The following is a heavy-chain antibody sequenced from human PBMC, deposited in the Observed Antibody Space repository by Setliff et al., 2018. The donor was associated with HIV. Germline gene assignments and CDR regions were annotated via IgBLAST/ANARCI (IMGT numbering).Heavy chain of an antibody. CDR2: IFRAGNA. V-gene: IGHV4-61*02. CDR3: ARVLSNGWSGGVDY. CDR1: GGSINSGAYL. J-gene: IGHJ4*02. Sequence: SETLSLTCTVSGGSINSGAYLWAWIRQPAGKGLEWIGRIFRAGNATYNPSLKSRAILSVDTSQNQFSLQLKHVNAADTAVYYCARVLSNGWSGGVDYWGQGTLVTVSS. D-gene: IGHD6-19*01.